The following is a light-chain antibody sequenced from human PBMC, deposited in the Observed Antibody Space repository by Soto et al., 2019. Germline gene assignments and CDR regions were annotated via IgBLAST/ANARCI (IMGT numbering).Light chain of an antibody. CDR3: CSYARGSRA. Sequence: QSALTQPRSVSGSPGQSVTISCTGTSSDVGAYNYVSWYQQHPGKAPKLMIYEGTKRPAGVSDRFSGSKSGNTASLTISGLQAEDEADYYCCSYARGSRAFGGGTKVTVL. J-gene: IGLJ3*02. CDR2: EGT. CDR1: SSDVGAYNY. V-gene: IGLV2-11*01.